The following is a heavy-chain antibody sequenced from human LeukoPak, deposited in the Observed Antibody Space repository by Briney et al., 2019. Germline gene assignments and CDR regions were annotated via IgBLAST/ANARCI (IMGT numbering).Heavy chain of an antibody. J-gene: IGHJ4*02. D-gene: IGHD6-13*01. CDR3: ARHQYSSSWYDY. CDR1: GGSISSYY. Sequence: SETLSLTCTVSGGSISSYYWSWIRQPPGKGLEWIGYIYTSGSTNCNPSLKSRVTISVDTSKNQFSLKLSSVTAADTAVYYCARHQYSSSWYDYWGQGTLVTVSS. CDR2: IYTSGST. V-gene: IGHV4-4*09.